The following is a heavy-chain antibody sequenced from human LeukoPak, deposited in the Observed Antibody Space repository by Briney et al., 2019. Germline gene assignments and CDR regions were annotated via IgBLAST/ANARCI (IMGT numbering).Heavy chain of an antibody. CDR3: ARDQGIAVAGTGGYFDY. V-gene: IGHV1-18*01. CDR2: ISAYNGNT. D-gene: IGHD6-19*01. CDR1: GYTFTSYG. J-gene: IGHJ4*02. Sequence: ASVKVSCKASGYTFTSYGISWVRQAPGQGLEWMGWISAYNGNTNYAQKLQGRVTMTTDTSTSTAYMELRSLRSDDTAVYYCARDQGIAVAGTGGYFDYWGQGTLVTVSS.